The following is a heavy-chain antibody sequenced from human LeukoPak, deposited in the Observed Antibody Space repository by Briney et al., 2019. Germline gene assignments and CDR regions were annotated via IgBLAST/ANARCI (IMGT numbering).Heavy chain of an antibody. J-gene: IGHJ6*02. V-gene: IGHV4-34*01. CDR1: GGSFSGYY. D-gene: IGHD6-19*01. Sequence: PSETLSLTCAVYGGSFSGYYWSWIRHPPGKGLEWIGEINHSGSTNYNPSLKSRVTISVDTSKNQFSLKLSSVTAADTAVYYCARGESSGWYGAHYYYGMDVWGQGTTVTVSS. CDR2: INHSGST. CDR3: ARGESSGWYGAHYYYGMDV.